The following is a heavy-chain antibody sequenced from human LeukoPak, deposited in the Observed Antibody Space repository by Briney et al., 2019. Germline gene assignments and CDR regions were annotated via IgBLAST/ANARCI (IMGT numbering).Heavy chain of an antibody. J-gene: IGHJ2*01. Sequence: PGGSLRLSCAASRVTVSSNYMSWVRQAPGQGLGWVSVIHSGGSTDYADSVKGRFTSSTDNSKNTLYLQINSLRAEDTAVYYCAKGGHGYWDSDLWGRGNLVTVSS. CDR3: AKGGHGYWDSDL. D-gene: IGHD3-16*01. V-gene: IGHV3-66*01. CDR1: RVTVSSNY. CDR2: IHSGGST.